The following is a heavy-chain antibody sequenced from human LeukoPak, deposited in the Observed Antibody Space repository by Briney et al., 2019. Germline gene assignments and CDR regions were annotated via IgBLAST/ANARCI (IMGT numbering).Heavy chain of an antibody. CDR1: GFTVSSNY. CDR3: TTDQAPDYDFWSGYPRSTYFDY. J-gene: IGHJ4*02. CDR2: IKSKTDGGTT. V-gene: IGHV3-15*01. D-gene: IGHD3-3*01. Sequence: GGSLRLSCAASGFTVSSNYMSWVRQAPGKGLEWVGRIKSKTDGGTTDYAAPVKGRFTISRDDSKNTLYLQMNSLKTEDTAVYYCTTDQAPDYDFWSGYPRSTYFDYWGQGTLVTVSS.